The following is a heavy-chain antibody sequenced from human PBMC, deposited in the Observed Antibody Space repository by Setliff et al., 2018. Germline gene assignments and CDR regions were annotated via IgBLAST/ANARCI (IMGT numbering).Heavy chain of an antibody. Sequence: RASVKVSCTASGHTFISYGSSWLRQAPGQGFEWMGWISTNNGKTEYSQKVQGRVTMTTDRSTSTIYMELRCLRSDDTAMYYCARDAPYTNTWRYFDHWGQGTLVTVSS. CDR2: ISTNNGKT. J-gene: IGHJ4*02. V-gene: IGHV1-18*01. D-gene: IGHD6-13*01. CDR1: GHTFISYG. CDR3: ARDAPYTNTWRYFDH.